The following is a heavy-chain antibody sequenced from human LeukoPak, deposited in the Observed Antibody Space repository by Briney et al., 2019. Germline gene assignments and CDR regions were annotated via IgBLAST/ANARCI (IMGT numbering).Heavy chain of an antibody. Sequence: GGSLRLSCAASGFXFSSYSINWVRQAPGKGLEWVSSISSSSSYIYYADSVKGRFTISRDNAKNSLYLQMNSLRAEDTAVYYCARAVLWFGEPWDYFDYWGQGTLVTVSS. D-gene: IGHD3-10*01. V-gene: IGHV3-21*01. CDR2: ISSSSSYI. J-gene: IGHJ4*02. CDR3: ARAVLWFGEPWDYFDY. CDR1: GFXFSSYS.